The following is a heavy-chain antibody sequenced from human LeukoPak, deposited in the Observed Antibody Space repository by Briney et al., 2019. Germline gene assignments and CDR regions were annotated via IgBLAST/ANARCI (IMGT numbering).Heavy chain of an antibody. D-gene: IGHD3-22*01. CDR2: IYTSGST. CDR1: GGSISSGSYY. Sequence: SQTLSLTCTVSGGSISSGSYYWSWIRQPAGKGLEWIGRIYTSGSTNYNPSLKSRVTISVDTSKNQFSLKLSSVTAADTAVYYCARGGYYDSGGYYKFDYWGQGTLVTVSS. J-gene: IGHJ4*02. CDR3: ARGGYYDSGGYYKFDY. V-gene: IGHV4-61*02.